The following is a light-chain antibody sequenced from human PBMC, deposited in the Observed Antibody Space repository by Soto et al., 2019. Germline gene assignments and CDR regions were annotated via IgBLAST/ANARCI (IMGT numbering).Light chain of an antibody. CDR3: QQANSFPWT. CDR1: QGVTNW. Sequence: DIPMTQSPSSVSASVGDRVTLTCRASQGVTNWLAWYQQKPGKAPKVLIYRASILQSGVPSRFSGSGSGTDFTLTISSLQPEDFATYYCQQANSFPWTFGQGTKVE. J-gene: IGKJ1*01. V-gene: IGKV1-12*02. CDR2: RAS.